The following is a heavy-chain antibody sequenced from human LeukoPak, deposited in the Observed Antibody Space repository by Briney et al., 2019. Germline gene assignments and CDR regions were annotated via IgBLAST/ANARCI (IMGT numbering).Heavy chain of an antibody. J-gene: IGHJ4*02. CDR2: IYYSGST. CDR1: GGSISSGGYY. D-gene: IGHD2-8*01. CDR3: ARYYCPNGVCSGFDH. V-gene: IGHV4-31*03. Sequence: SQTLSLTCTVSGGSISSGGYYWSWIRQHPGKGLEWIGYIYYSGSTYSNLSLKSRLTISVDTSKNQFSLKLSSVTTADTAVYFCARYYCPNGVCSGFDHWGQGTLVTVSS.